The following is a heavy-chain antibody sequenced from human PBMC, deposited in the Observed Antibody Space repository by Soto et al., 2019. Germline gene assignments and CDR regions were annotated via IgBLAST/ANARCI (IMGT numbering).Heavy chain of an antibody. CDR1: VYSNSIDH. Sequence: LNGSRKAAVYSNSIDHVRCRRLTTGQGLEWMGIINPSGGSTSYAQKFQGRVTMTRDTSTSTVYMELSSLRSEDTAVYYCARVGPGDCSGGRCYPDYWGQGNLVTGS. J-gene: IGHJ4*02. D-gene: IGHD2-15*01. CDR3: ARVGPGDCSGGRCYPDY. V-gene: IGHV1-46*03. CDR2: INPSGGST.